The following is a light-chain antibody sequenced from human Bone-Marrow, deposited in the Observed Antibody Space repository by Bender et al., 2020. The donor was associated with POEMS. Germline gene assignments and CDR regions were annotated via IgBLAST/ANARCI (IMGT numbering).Light chain of an antibody. CDR1: KSDIGTYNY. CDR2: DVS. CDR3: CSYMGSYTYV. J-gene: IGLJ1*01. V-gene: IGLV2-11*01. Sequence: QSALTQPASVSGSPGQSITISCTGTKSDIGTYNYVSWYQQDPGKAPKVMIYDVSKRPSGVPDRFSASKSGNTASLSISGLQAEDEADYYCCSYMGSYTYVFGTGTKVTVL.